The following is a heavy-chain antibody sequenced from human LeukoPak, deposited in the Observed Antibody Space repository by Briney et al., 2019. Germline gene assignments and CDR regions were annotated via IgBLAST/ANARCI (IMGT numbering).Heavy chain of an antibody. CDR3: ARRAILWFGPEKNDNWFDP. V-gene: IGHV1-8*01. D-gene: IGHD3-10*01. CDR2: MNPNSGNT. CDR1: GYTFTSYD. J-gene: IGHJ5*02. Sequence: ASVKVSCKASGYTFTSYDINWVRQATGQGLEWMGWMNPNSGNTGYAQKFQGRVTMTRNTSISTAYMELSSLRSEDTAVYYCARRAILWFGPEKNDNWFDPWGQGTLVTVSS.